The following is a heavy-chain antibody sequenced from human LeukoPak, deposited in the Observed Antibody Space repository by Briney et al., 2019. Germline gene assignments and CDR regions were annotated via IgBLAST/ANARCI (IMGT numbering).Heavy chain of an antibody. J-gene: IGHJ3*01. CDR2: IDQDGSDK. CDR1: GFTFSRHY. V-gene: IGHV3-7*01. D-gene: IGHD5-12*01. Sequence: GGSLRLSCAASGFTFSRHYMSWVRQAPGKGLEWVANIDQDGSDKYFVDSVKGRFTISRDNAKNSLYLQMNSLRADDAAVYYCAREATVATSDDAFDLWGQGTMVTVSS. CDR3: AREATVATSDDAFDL.